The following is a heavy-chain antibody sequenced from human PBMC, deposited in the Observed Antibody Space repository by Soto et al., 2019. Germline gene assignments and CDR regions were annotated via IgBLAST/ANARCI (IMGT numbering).Heavy chain of an antibody. Sequence: GGTLRLSCVASGFTFSDYSVSWVRQAPGKGLEWLSSISSSSTFTHYADSVKGRFTISRDNAKNSLYLQMNSLRAEDTAVYYCAAPYSTGHRLLGYWGQGTLVTVSS. CDR2: ISSSSTFT. CDR1: GFTFSDYS. CDR3: AAPYSTGHRLLGY. D-gene: IGHD6-19*01. J-gene: IGHJ4*02. V-gene: IGHV3-21*01.